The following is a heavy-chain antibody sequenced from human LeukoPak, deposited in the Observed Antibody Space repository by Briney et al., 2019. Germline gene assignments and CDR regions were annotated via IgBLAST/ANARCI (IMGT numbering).Heavy chain of an antibody. CDR1: GGSISGDH. CDR2: IYYSGNT. Sequence: PSETLSLSCTVSGGSISGDHWNWIRQPPGKGLEWIGNIYYSGNTNYNPSLKSRVTISVDTSKNQFSLKLSSVTAADTAVYYCARHLRYFDWLSTFDPWGQAALVTVSS. J-gene: IGHJ5*02. V-gene: IGHV4-59*08. CDR3: ARHLRYFDWLSTFDP. D-gene: IGHD3-9*01.